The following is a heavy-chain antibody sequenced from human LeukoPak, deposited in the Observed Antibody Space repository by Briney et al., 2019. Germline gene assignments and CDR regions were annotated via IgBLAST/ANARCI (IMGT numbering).Heavy chain of an antibody. CDR2: IYYSGST. CDR1: GGSISSGDYY. Sequence: PSETLSLTCTVSGGSISSGDYYWSWIRQPPGKGLEWIGYIYYSGSTYYNPSLKSRVTISVDTSTNQFSLKLSSATAADTAVYYCARGGDYDSSGYGDYWGQGTLVTVSS. V-gene: IGHV4-30-4*01. J-gene: IGHJ4*02. D-gene: IGHD3-22*01. CDR3: ARGGDYDSSGYGDY.